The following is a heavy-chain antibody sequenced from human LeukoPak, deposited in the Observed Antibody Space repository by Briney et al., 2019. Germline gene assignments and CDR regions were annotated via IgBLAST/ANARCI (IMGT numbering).Heavy chain of an antibody. J-gene: IGHJ1*01. CDR3: AGAGIAVAGNAEYFQH. CDR1: GYSFTSYW. D-gene: IGHD6-19*01. Sequence: PGESLRISCKGSGYSFTSYWITWVRQMPGKGLEWMGRIDPSDSYTNYSPSFQGHVTISADKSISTAYLQWSSLKASDTAMYYCAGAGIAVAGNAEYFQHWGQGTLVTVSS. V-gene: IGHV5-10-1*01. CDR2: IDPSDSYT.